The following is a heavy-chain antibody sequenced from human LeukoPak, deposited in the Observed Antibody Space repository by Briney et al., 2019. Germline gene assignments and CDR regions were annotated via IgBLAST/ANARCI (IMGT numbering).Heavy chain of an antibody. CDR3: ARDLGEPAAGMDV. Sequence: TGGSLRLSCAASGFTFSSYSMNWVRQAPGKGLEWVSSISSSSSYIYYADSVKGRFTISRDNAKNSLYLQMNSLRAEDTAVYYCARDLGEPAAGMDVWGQGTTVTVSS. J-gene: IGHJ6*02. V-gene: IGHV3-21*01. CDR2: ISSSSSYI. D-gene: IGHD2-2*01. CDR1: GFTFSSYS.